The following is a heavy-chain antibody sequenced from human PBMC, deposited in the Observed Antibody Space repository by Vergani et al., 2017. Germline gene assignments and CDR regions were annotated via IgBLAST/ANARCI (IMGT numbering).Heavy chain of an antibody. J-gene: IGHJ4*02. V-gene: IGHV3-33*01. CDR2: TWYDGNNK. Sequence: QVQLVESGGGVVQPGRSLRLSCAASGFTFNQYGMHWVRQAPGKGLEGVAVTWYDGNNKQYADSVKGRFTISRDNSKSTMYLQMNSLRDEDTGVYYCGRGSDNYNWGQGTLVTVSS. CDR1: GFTFNQYG. D-gene: IGHD5-24*01. CDR3: GRGSDNYN.